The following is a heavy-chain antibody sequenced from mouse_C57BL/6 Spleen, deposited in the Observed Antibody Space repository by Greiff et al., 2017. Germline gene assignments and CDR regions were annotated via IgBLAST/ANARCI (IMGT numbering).Heavy chain of an antibody. V-gene: IGHV1-11*01. CDR2: IYPVSGET. CDR1: GYTFTDHI. D-gene: IGHD1-1*01. J-gene: IGHJ3*01. Sequence: QVQLQQSGAELASPGASVTLSCKASGYTFTDHIMNWVKKRPGQGLEWIGRIYPVSGETNYNQTFMGKATFSVDRSSSTVYMVLNSLTSEDPAVYYCGTTVVERAWFAYWGQGTLVTVSA. CDR3: GTTVVERAWFAY.